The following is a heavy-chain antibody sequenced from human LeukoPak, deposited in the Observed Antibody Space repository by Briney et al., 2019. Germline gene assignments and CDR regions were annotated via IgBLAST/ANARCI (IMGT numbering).Heavy chain of an antibody. CDR1: GEPLSGQD. V-gene: IGHV4-34*01. CDR3: ARALYKRFRDGYYYYGMHV. J-gene: IGHJ6*01. D-gene: IGHD5-24*01. CDR2: INHSGST. Sequence: SETQTLICTLYGEPLSGQDWRWLRQPPGKGLEWIGEINHSGSTNYNPSLKSRVTISVDTSQNPFSLKLRSVTAADTAVYYCARALYKRFRDGYYYYGMHVLGGGTTVTVSS.